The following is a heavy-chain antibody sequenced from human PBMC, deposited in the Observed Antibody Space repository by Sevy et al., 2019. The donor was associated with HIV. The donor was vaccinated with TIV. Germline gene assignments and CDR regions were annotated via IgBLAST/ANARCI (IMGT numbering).Heavy chain of an antibody. D-gene: IGHD3-22*01. V-gene: IGHV3-23*01. Sequence: GGSLRLSCAASGVTFSNYAMNWVRQAPGKGLEWVSTITGGGGTTYYADSVKGRFTISRDNSKNTLYLQINSLRAEDTAVYYCAKWGTLIVVVTPSWYFDYWGRGTLVTVSS. CDR1: GVTFSNYA. CDR3: AKWGTLIVVVTPSWYFDY. J-gene: IGHJ4*02. CDR2: ITGGGGTT.